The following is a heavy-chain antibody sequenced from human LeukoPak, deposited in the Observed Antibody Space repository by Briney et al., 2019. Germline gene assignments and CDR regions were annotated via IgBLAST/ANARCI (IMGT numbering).Heavy chain of an antibody. J-gene: IGHJ4*02. V-gene: IGHV3-7*01. Sequence: GGSLRLSCAASGFTFSSHRMSWVRQTPGKGLEWVAHIKQDGSEEYYVDSVTGRFTISRDNAKNSLYLQMNSLRADDTAVYYCARGEVTYWGQGTLVTVSS. CDR2: IKQDGSEE. CDR3: ARGEVTY. CDR1: GFTFSSHR.